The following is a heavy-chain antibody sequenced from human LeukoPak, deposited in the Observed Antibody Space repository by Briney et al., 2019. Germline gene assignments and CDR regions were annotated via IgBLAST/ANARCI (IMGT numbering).Heavy chain of an antibody. CDR1: GYSISSGDY. D-gene: IGHD3-10*01. J-gene: IGHJ4*02. CDR2: IFHSGST. Sequence: SETLSLTCAVSGYSISSGDYWGWIRQSPGKGLEWIGNIFHSGSTYHNPCLKSRVTISVDTSKNEFSLKLSSVTAADTAVYYCARGIYYLIEYWGQGTLVTVSS. CDR3: ARGIYYLIEY. V-gene: IGHV4-38-2*01.